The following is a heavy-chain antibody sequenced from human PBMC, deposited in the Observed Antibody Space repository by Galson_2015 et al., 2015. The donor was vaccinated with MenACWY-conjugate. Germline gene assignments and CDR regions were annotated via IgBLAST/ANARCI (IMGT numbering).Heavy chain of an antibody. J-gene: IGHJ6*02. V-gene: IGHV3-74*01. D-gene: IGHD6-19*01. CDR3: ERGSSGLRGMDI. Sequence: DSVRGRFTISRDDAENTLYLQMDGLRADDTAVYFCERGSSGLRGMDIWGQGTTVTVSS.